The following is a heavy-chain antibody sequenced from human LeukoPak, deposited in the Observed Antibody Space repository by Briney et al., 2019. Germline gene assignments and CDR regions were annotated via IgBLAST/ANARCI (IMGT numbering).Heavy chain of an antibody. CDR3: ARGLSSGYSYYYYYYYMDV. V-gene: IGHV4-34*01. Sequence: SETLSLTCAVYGGSFSGYYWSWIRQPPGKGLEWIGEINHSGSTNYNPSLKSRVTISVHTSKNQFSLKLSSVTAADTAVYYCARGLSSGYSYYYYYYYMDVWGKGTTVTVSS. D-gene: IGHD6-19*01. CDR2: INHSGST. CDR1: GGSFSGYY. J-gene: IGHJ6*03.